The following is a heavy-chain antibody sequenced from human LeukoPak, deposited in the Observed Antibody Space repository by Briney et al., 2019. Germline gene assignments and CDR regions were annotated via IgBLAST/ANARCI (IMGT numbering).Heavy chain of an antibody. V-gene: IGHV3-48*02. CDR1: GFTFSTYS. D-gene: IGHD3/OR15-3a*01. Sequence: GGSLRLSCAASGFTFSTYSINWVRQAPGKGLEWVSYISSRSSTIYYADSVKGRFTIPRDNAKNSLYLQMNSLRDEDTAVYYCARGTYYFDYWGQGTLVTVSS. J-gene: IGHJ4*02. CDR3: ARGTYYFDY. CDR2: ISSRSSTI.